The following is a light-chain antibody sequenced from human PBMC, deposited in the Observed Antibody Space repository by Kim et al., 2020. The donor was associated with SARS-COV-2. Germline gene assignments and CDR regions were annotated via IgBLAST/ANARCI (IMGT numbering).Light chain of an antibody. CDR3: CSYAGSSTFYV. Sequence: QSITVSCPGTISEGGSYNLVSWYQQHPGKAPKLMIYEVSTRPSGVSNRFSGSKSGNTASLTISGLQAEDEADYYCCSYAGSSTFYVFGTGTKVTVL. V-gene: IGLV2-23*02. CDR2: EVS. CDR1: ISEGGSYNL. J-gene: IGLJ1*01.